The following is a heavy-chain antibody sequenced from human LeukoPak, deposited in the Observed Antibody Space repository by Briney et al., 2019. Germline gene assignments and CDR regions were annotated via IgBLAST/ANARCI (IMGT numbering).Heavy chain of an antibody. J-gene: IGHJ1*01. CDR2: INPSGGYT. V-gene: IGHV1-46*01. Sequence: ASVKVSCKASGYTFTSYYMHWVRQAPGQGLEWMGIINPSGGYTTYAQKFQGRVTMTRDTSTSTVYMELSRLRSDDTAVYYCARDVDSSGYSGGFQHWGQGTLVTVSS. CDR3: ARDVDSSGYSGGFQH. CDR1: GYTFTSYY. D-gene: IGHD3-22*01.